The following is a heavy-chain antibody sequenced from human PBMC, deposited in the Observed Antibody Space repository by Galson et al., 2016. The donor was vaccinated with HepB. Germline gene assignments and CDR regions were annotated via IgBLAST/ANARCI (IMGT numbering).Heavy chain of an antibody. CDR1: GYTFTSYG. CDR3: AREGRSGRGLGVVVVPAAPDY. J-gene: IGHJ4*02. D-gene: IGHD2-2*01. CDR2: ISAYNGNT. V-gene: IGHV1-18*01. Sequence: SVKVSCKASGYTFTSYGISWVRQAPGQGLEWVGWISAYNGNTNYAQKLQGRVTMTTETSTITAYLALRSLRSDDTAVYYCAREGRSGRGLGVVVVPAAPDYWGQGTLVTVSS.